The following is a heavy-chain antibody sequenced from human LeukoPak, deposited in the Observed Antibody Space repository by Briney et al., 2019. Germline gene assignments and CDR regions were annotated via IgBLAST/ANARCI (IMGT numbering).Heavy chain of an antibody. V-gene: IGHV1-69*04. J-gene: IGHJ6*02. CDR3: ARDRVNWGYYDILTGYYKRSYYYYGMDV. CDR1: GGTLSSYA. D-gene: IGHD3-9*01. Sequence: ASVKVSCKASGGTLSSYAISWVRQAPGQGREWMGRIIPILGIANYAQKFQGRVTITADKSTSADYMELSSLRSEDAAVYYCARDRVNWGYYDILTGYYKRSYYYYGMDVWGQGTTVTVSS. CDR2: IIPILGIA.